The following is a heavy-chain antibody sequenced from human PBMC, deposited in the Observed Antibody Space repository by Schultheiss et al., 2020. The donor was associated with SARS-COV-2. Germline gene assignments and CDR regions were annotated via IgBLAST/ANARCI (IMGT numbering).Heavy chain of an antibody. CDR2: IGTAGDP. CDR3: ARERSGYDPVTDY. CDR1: GFTFSSYD. D-gene: IGHD5-12*01. J-gene: IGHJ4*02. Sequence: GGSLRLSCAASGFTFSSYDMHWVRQATGKGLEWVSAIGTAGDPYYPGSVKGRFTISRENAKNSLYLQMNSLRAEDTAVYYCARERSGYDPVTDYWGQGTLVTVSS. V-gene: IGHV3-13*05.